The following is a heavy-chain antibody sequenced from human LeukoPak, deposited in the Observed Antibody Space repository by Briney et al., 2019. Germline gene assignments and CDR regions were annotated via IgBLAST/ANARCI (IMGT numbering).Heavy chain of an antibody. J-gene: IGHJ4*02. V-gene: IGHV3-48*01. CDR3: ARDSGSYPEAPDY. CDR2: ISSSSGTI. CDR1: GFTVSSNY. Sequence: GGSLRLSCAASGFTVSSNYMSWVRQATGKGLEWISYISSSSGTIYYADSVKGRFTISRDNSKNTLYLQMNSLRAEDTAVYYCARDSGSYPEAPDYWGQGTLVTVSS. D-gene: IGHD1-26*01.